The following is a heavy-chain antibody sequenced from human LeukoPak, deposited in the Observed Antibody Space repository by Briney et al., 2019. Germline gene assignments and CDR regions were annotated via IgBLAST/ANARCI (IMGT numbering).Heavy chain of an antibody. J-gene: IGHJ4*02. CDR1: GYTFTDYF. V-gene: IGHV1-2*02. CDR3: ARTRNYYANFDY. Sequence: ASVKLSCKASGYTFTDYFMNWVRQAPGQGLEWMGWINPNSGGTNYAQKFQGRVTMTRDTSISTAYMELSRLRSDDTAVYYCARTRNYYANFDYWGQGTLVTVSS. D-gene: IGHD3-22*01. CDR2: INPNSGGT.